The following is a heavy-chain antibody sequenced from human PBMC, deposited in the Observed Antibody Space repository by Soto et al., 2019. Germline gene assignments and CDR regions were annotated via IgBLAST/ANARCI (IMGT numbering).Heavy chain of an antibody. CDR1: GGTFSSYT. V-gene: IGHV1-69*02. J-gene: IGHJ4*02. CDR3: GIAAAGTRSRGYFDY. CDR2: IIPILGIA. Sequence: VKVSCKASGGTFSSYTISWVRQAPGQGLEWMGRIIPILGIANYAQKFQGRVTITADKSTSTAYMELSSLRSEDTAVYYCGIAAAGTRSRGYFDYWGQGTLVTVSS. D-gene: IGHD6-13*01.